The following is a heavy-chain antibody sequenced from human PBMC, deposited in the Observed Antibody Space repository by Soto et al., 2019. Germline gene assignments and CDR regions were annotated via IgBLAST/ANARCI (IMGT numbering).Heavy chain of an antibody. CDR2: INHGGSA. D-gene: IGHD6-13*01. CDR3: ARYSSTWSKYLQH. V-gene: IGHV4-34*01. CDR1: GGSFSGYY. Sequence: VQLQQWGAGLLKTSETLSLTCAVYGGSFSGYYWSWIHQTPGKRLEWVGDINHGGSANYNPSLKSRVTFSLDLSKNQFSLKLNSVIAADTAVYYCARYSSTWSKYLQHWGRGSLVIVSS. J-gene: IGHJ1*01.